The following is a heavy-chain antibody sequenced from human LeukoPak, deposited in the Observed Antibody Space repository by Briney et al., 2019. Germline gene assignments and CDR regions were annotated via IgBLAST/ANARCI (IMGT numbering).Heavy chain of an antibody. J-gene: IGHJ4*02. CDR2: ISGSGGST. CDR1: GFTFSSYA. V-gene: IGHV3-23*01. Sequence: GGSLRLSCAASGFTFSSYAMSWVRQAPGKGLEWVSAISGSGGSTYYADSVKGRFTISRDNSKNTLYLQMNSLRAEDTAAYYCAKRGATITYYDSSGYFYYFDYWGQGTLVTVSS. D-gene: IGHD3-22*01. CDR3: AKRGATITYYDSSGYFYYFDY.